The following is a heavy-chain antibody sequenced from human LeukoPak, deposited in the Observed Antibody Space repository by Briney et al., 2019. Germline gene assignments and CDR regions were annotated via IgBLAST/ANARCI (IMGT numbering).Heavy chain of an antibody. J-gene: IGHJ3*02. CDR1: GFTFDDHA. D-gene: IGHD5-18*01. CDR3: AKGVDTAMVDAFDI. V-gene: IGHV3-9*03. CDR2: ISWNSGSI. Sequence: GGSLRLSCAASGFTFDDHAMHWVRQAPGKGLEWVSGISWNSGSIGYADSVKGRFTISRDNAKNSLYLQMNSLRAEDMALYYCAKGVDTAMVDAFDIWGQGTMVTVSS.